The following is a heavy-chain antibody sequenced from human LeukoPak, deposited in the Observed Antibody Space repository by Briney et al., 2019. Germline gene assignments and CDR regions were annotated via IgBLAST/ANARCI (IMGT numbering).Heavy chain of an antibody. CDR1: GFTVSSNY. CDR2: IYSGGST. J-gene: IGHJ4*02. Sequence: GGSLRLSCAASGFTVSSNYMSWVRQAPGKGLEWVSVIYSGGSTYYADSEKGRFTISRDNSKNTLYLQMNSLRAEDTAVYYCAREGIVASFRLGYFDYWGQGTLVTVSS. CDR3: AREGIVASFRLGYFDY. V-gene: IGHV3-66*01. D-gene: IGHD5-12*01.